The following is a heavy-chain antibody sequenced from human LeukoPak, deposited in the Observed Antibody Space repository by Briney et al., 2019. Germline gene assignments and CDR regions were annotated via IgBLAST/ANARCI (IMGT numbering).Heavy chain of an antibody. D-gene: IGHD3-3*01. J-gene: IGHJ6*03. CDR1: GGSFSGYY. V-gene: IGHV4-34*01. Sequence: SETLSLTCAVYGGSFSGYYWSWLRQPPGKGLEWIGEINHSGSTNYNPSLKSRVTISVDTSKNQFSLKLSSVTAADTAVYYCARVRFLEWLLSHNDYYYYMDVWRKGTTVTVSS. CDR3: ARVRFLEWLLSHNDYYYYMDV. CDR2: INHSGST.